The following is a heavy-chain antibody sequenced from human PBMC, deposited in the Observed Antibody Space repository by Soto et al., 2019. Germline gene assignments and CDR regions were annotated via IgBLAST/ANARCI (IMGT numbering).Heavy chain of an antibody. D-gene: IGHD1-26*01. CDR1: GLPLIGYG. J-gene: IGHJ4*02. V-gene: IGHV3-33*01. CDR2: IWYDGSNK. Sequence: QVQLGELGGAGFQLGGSLRLSGAASGLPLIGYGIHWAARAPARGLEGWAVIWYDGSNKYYADSAKGRFTISRDNSKNTLYLQMNSLRAEDTAVYYCARDPGLVGATKRYYFDYWGQGTLVTVSS. CDR3: ARDPGLVGATKRYYFDY.